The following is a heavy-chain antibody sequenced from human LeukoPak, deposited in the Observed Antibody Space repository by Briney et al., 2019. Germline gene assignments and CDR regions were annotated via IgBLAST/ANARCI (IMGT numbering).Heavy chain of an antibody. D-gene: IGHD3-10*01. Sequence: GRSLRLSCAASGFSFSNFGMHWVRQAPGKGLEWVAVIWYDGSHKYYADSVKGRFTISRDNSKNTLYLQMNSLRAEDTAVYYCATSGLPGQITLPHDWGQGTLVTVSS. V-gene: IGHV3-33*01. J-gene: IGHJ1*01. CDR1: GFSFSNFG. CDR3: ATSGLPGQITLPHD. CDR2: IWYDGSHK.